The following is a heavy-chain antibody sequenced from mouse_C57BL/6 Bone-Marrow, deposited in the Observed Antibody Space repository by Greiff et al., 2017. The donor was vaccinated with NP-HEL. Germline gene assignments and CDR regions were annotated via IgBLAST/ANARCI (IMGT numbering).Heavy chain of an antibody. D-gene: IGHD1-1*01. V-gene: IGHV1-69*01. CDR1: GYTFTSYW. CDR2: IDPSDSYT. J-gene: IGHJ2*01. Sequence: QVQLQQSGAELVMPGASVKLSCKASGYTFTSYWMHWVKQRPGQGLEWIGEIDPSDSYTNYNQKFKGKSTLTVDKSSSTAYMQLSSLTSEDSAVYYCARSNYYGSSDFDYWGQGTTLTVSS. CDR3: ARSNYYGSSDFDY.